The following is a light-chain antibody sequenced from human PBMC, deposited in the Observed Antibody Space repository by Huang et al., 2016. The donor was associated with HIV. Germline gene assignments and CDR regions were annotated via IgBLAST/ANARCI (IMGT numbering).Light chain of an antibody. V-gene: IGKV3-15*01. Sequence: EILMTQSPATLSVSPGESATISCRASQRVRSNLAWYQPRAGQTPRLLIFSASTRATGVPARCSGSGSGTEFTLTITTVQSEDFAVYYCQHYDTWRKTFGQGTKVEIK. CDR1: QRVRSN. J-gene: IGKJ1*01. CDR2: SAS. CDR3: QHYDTWRKT.